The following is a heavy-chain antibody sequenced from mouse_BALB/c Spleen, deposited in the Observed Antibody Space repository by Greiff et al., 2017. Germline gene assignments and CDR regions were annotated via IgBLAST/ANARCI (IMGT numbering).Heavy chain of an antibody. J-gene: IGHJ3*01. CDR1: GYTFTSYV. V-gene: IGHV1-14*01. CDR3: AREGVWYSAWFAY. CDR2: INPYNDGT. D-gene: IGHD2-10*02. Sequence: EVQLQQSGPELVKPGASVKMSCKASGYTFTSYVMHWVKQKPGQGLEWIGYINPYNDGTKYNEKFKGKATLTSDKSSSTAYMELSSLTSEDSAVYYCAREGVWYSAWFAYWGQGTLVTVSA.